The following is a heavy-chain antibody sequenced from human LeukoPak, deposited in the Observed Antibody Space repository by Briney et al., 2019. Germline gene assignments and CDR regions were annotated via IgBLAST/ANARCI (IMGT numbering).Heavy chain of an antibody. CDR2: FYYSGST. J-gene: IGHJ4*02. Sequence: SETLSLTCTVSGGSISSYYWRWIGQSPGKGRGGRGDFYYSGSTNYNPSLKSRVIISVDTSKNQFSLKLSSVTAADTAVYYRARVGTYGSGSYLSWLDYWGQGTLVTVSS. V-gene: IGHV4-59*01. D-gene: IGHD3-10*01. CDR3: ARVGTYGSGSYLSWLDY. CDR1: GGSISSYY.